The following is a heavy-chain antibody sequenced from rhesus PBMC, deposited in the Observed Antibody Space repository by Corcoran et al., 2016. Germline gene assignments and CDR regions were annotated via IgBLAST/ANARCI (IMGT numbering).Heavy chain of an antibody. CDR2: IGGGSRST. D-gene: IGHD6-31*01. CDR3: ARFSGWYCSLDV. Sequence: QVQLQESGPGLVKPSETLSLTCGVSGGSISGYYYTWIRQAPGKRLEWIGYIGGGSRSTNTNPSLQRLVTMSTDTSKNQFSLNLNSVTAADTAGYYCARFSGWYCSLDVWGRGLLVTVSS. V-gene: IGHV4-165*02. J-gene: IGHJ5-2*02. CDR1: GGSISGYY.